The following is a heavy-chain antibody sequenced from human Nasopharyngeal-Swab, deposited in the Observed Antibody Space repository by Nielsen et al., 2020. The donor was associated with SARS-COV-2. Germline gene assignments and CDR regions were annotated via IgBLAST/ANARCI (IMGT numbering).Heavy chain of an antibody. Sequence: SETLSLTCAISGDSVSSHSAGWNWIRQSPSRGLEWLGRTLYRSKWYNDYAESVKSRIAVNPDTSKNQFSLQLNSVTPEDTAVYYCARGRDFSFYSWGQGTLVTASS. D-gene: IGHD3-3*01. CDR2: TLYRSKWYN. CDR3: ARGRDFSFYS. J-gene: IGHJ4*02. CDR1: GDSVSSHSAG. V-gene: IGHV6-1*01.